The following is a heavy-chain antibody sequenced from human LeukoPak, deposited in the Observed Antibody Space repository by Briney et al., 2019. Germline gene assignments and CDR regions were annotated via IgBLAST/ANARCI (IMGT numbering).Heavy chain of an antibody. CDR3: ARGLGQRGDY. V-gene: IGHV4-4*07. D-gene: IGHD3-10*01. J-gene: IGHJ4*02. Sequence: SETLSLTCAVSGGSISSYYCSWIRQPAGKVLEWVGRIYTSGSTNYTPSLNSRVTMSVDTSKNQFSLKLSSVTAADPAVYYCARGLGQRGDYWGQGTLVTVSS. CDR2: IYTSGST. CDR1: GGSISSYY.